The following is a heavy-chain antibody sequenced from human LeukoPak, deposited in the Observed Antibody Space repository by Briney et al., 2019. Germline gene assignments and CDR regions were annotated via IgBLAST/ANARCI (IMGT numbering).Heavy chain of an antibody. Sequence: PSETLFLTCTVSGGSISSYYWSWIRQPAGKGLEWIGRIYTSGSTNYNPSLKSRVTMSVDTSKNQFSLKLSSVTAADTAVYYCARGAYGSGSYFSSDYYYYMDVWGKGTTVTISS. CDR3: ARGAYGSGSYFSSDYYYYMDV. CDR2: IYTSGST. J-gene: IGHJ6*03. CDR1: GGSISSYY. V-gene: IGHV4-4*07. D-gene: IGHD3-10*01.